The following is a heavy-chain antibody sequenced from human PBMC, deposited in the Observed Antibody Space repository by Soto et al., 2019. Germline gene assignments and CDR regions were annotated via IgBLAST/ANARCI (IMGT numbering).Heavy chain of an antibody. CDR3: ASRSAGYCSGGSCYYET. V-gene: IGHV1-69*13. D-gene: IGHD2-15*01. CDR1: GGTFSSYA. Sequence: SVKVSCKASGGTFSSYAISWVRQAPGQGLEWMGGIIPIFGTANYAQKFQGRVTITADESTSTAYMELSSLRSEDTAVYYCASRSAGYCSGGSCYYETWGKGNMVIVSA. J-gene: IGHJ6*04. CDR2: IIPIFGTA.